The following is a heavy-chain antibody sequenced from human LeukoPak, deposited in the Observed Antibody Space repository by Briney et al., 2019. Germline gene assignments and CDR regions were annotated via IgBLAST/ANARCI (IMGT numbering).Heavy chain of an antibody. D-gene: IGHD1-26*01. CDR3: ARETGGSYYNYFDY. V-gene: IGHV1-69*06. J-gene: IGHJ4*02. CDR2: IIPIFGTA. Sequence: ASVKVSCKASGGTFSSYAISWVQQAPGQGLEWMGGIIPIFGTANYAQKFQGRVTITADKSTSTAYMELSSLRSEDTAVYYCARETGGSYYNYFDYWGQGTLVTVSS. CDR1: GGTFSSYA.